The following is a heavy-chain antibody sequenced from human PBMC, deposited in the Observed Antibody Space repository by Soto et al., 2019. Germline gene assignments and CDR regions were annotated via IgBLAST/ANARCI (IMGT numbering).Heavy chain of an antibody. D-gene: IGHD6-6*01. CDR2: SYHTGRT. CDR3: ARTDAYNSSFFDS. J-gene: IGHJ4*02. Sequence: QVQLQDMGPGLVKPSHTLTITCTVSGDSVNSAYWSWIRQLPGNGLEWMGNSYHTGRTFYNPSLKSRLAISLDTSKPLFSLKLRSVTASDTAVYYCARTDAYNSSFFDSWGQGTVVTVS. CDR1: GDSVNSAY. V-gene: IGHV4-31*03.